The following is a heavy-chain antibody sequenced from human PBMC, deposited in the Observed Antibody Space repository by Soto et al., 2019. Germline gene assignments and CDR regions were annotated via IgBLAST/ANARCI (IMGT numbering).Heavy chain of an antibody. CDR1: GFTFSSYA. CDR3: AKICGPDIVVVPAAMSYYGMDV. J-gene: IGHJ6*02. CDR2: ISGSGGST. D-gene: IGHD2-2*01. V-gene: IGHV3-23*01. Sequence: GGSLRLSCAASGFTFSSYAMSWVRQAPGKGLEWVSAISGSGGSTYYADSVKGRFTISRDNSKNTLYLQMNSLRAEDTAVYYCAKICGPDIVVVPAAMSYYGMDVWGQGTTVTVSS.